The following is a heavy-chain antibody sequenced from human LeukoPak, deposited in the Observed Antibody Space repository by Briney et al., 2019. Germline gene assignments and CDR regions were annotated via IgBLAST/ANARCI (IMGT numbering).Heavy chain of an antibody. CDR3: ARSRNDYYYGMDV. CDR2: IYDSGST. D-gene: IGHD6-13*01. Sequence: SETLSLTCTVSGGSISDYYWSWIRQAPGKGLEWIGYIYDSGSTNYNPSLKSRVTISVDTSKNQFSLKLSSVTAADTAVYYCARSRNDYYYGMDVWGQGTTVTVSS. V-gene: IGHV4-59*08. J-gene: IGHJ6*02. CDR1: GGSISDYY.